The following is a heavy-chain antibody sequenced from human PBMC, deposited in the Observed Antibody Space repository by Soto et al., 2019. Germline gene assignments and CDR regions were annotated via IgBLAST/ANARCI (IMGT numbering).Heavy chain of an antibody. D-gene: IGHD6-13*01. CDR3: ARKGAAASYTHYYMDA. Sequence: QVQLQESGPGLVKPSETLSLTCTVSGGSISPYYWSWIRPPPGKGLEWIGYVYYSGNTNYNPSLASRVTISVDTSRSRFSLNLTSATAADTAVYYCARKGAAASYTHYYMDAWGRGTAVTVSS. CDR2: VYYSGNT. V-gene: IGHV4-59*01. CDR1: GGSISPYY. J-gene: IGHJ6*03.